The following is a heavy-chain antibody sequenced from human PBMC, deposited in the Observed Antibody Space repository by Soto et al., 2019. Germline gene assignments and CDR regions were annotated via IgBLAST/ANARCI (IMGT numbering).Heavy chain of an antibody. CDR3: ARAIHYYGSGSYYDPGYYFDY. Sequence: QVQLQESGPGLVKPSQTLSLTCTVSGGSISSGGYYWSWIRQHPGKGLEWIGYISYSGSTYYNPSLKSRVTISVDTSKNQFSLKLSSVTAADTAVYYCARAIHYYGSGSYYDPGYYFDYWGQGTLVTVSS. V-gene: IGHV4-31*03. D-gene: IGHD3-10*01. CDR1: GGSISSGGYY. J-gene: IGHJ4*02. CDR2: ISYSGST.